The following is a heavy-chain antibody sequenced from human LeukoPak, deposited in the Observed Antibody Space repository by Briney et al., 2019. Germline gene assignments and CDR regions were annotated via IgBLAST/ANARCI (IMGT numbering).Heavy chain of an antibody. CDR1: GFTLGDYA. CDR3: TRVLRYFDWSYYFDY. V-gene: IGHV3-49*03. Sequence: GRSLRLSCTASGFTLGDYAMSWFRQAPGKGLEWVGFIRSKAYGGTTEYAASVKGRFTISRDDSKSIAYLQMNSLKTEDTAVYYCTRVLRYFDWSYYFDYWGQGTLVTVSS. D-gene: IGHD3-9*01. J-gene: IGHJ4*02. CDR2: IRSKAYGGTT.